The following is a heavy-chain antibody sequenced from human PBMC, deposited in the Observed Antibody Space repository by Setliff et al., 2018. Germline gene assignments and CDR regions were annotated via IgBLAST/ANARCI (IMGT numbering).Heavy chain of an antibody. Sequence: SETLSLTCTVSGASLSSGSNYWGWFRQPAGKGLEWIGRIYTTGTTNYSPSLTGRVTISADTSKNQISLKLSTVTAADTAVYYCRFWSGYYKNDYWGQGTLVTVSS. V-gene: IGHV4-61*02. D-gene: IGHD3-3*01. CDR3: RFWSGYYKNDY. CDR2: IYTTGTT. CDR1: GASLSSGSNY. J-gene: IGHJ4*02.